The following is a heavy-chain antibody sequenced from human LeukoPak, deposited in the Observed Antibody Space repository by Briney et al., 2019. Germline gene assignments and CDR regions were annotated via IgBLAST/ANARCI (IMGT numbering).Heavy chain of an antibody. CDR2: INPNSGGT. V-gene: IGHV1-2*02. Sequence: PGASAKVSCKASGYTFTGYYMHWVRQAPGQGLEWMGWINPNSGGTNYAQKFQGRVTMTRDMSTSTVNMELSSLRSEDTAVYYCARAQGSYYHYYMDVWGKGTTVT. CDR3: ARAQGSYYHYYMDV. D-gene: IGHD1-26*01. J-gene: IGHJ6*03. CDR1: GYTFTGYY.